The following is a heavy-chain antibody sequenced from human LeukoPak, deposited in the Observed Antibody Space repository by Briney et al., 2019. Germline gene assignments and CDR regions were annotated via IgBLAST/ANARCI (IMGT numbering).Heavy chain of an antibody. CDR3: ARGTGSSWYYDY. Sequence: GVSLTLSCAASGFTFSSYAMHWVRQAPGKGREWVAVISYDGTNKYYADYVKGRFTITRDNSKNTLYLQMNSLRPEDTAVYYCARGTGSSWYYDYWGQGTLVTVSS. V-gene: IGHV3-30*04. J-gene: IGHJ4*02. CDR2: ISYDGTNK. CDR1: GFTFSSYA. D-gene: IGHD6-13*01.